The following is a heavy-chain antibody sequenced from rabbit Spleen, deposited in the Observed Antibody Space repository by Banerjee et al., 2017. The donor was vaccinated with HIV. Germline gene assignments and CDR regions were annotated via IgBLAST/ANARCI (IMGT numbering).Heavy chain of an antibody. CDR1: GVSFSGSSY. V-gene: IGHV1S45*01. J-gene: IGHJ4*01. D-gene: IGHD8-1*01. CDR2: IELGSSGFT. Sequence: QEQLVESGGGLVKPGAFMTLTCIASGVSFSGSSYMCWVRQAPGKGLEWIACIELGSSGFTYFASWAKGRFTISKTSSTTVTLQMTSLTVADTATYFCARDAGRGPYIDGAFNLWGQGTLVTVS. CDR3: ARDAGRGPYIDGAFNL.